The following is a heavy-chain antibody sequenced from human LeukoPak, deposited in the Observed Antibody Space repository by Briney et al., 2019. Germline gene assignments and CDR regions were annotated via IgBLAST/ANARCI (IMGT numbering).Heavy chain of an antibody. Sequence: SETLSLTRAVSGGSISSSNWWSWVRQPRGKGLEWIGRIYTDGSTNYSPTHNRRVTISVDTSKNEFSLKASSVTAADTAVYYCARGNTIFGVITRDAFDIWGQGTMVTVSS. D-gene: IGHD3-3*01. J-gene: IGHJ3*02. CDR1: GGSISSSNW. CDR2: IYTDGST. CDR3: ARGNTIFGVITRDAFDI. V-gene: IGHV4-4*02.